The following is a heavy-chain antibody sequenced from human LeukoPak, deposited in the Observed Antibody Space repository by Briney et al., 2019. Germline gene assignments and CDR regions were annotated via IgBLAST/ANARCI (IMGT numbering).Heavy chain of an antibody. V-gene: IGHV1-18*01. Sequence: VAAVKVSCKASGYTFTSYGISWVRQVPGQGLEWMGWISAYNGNTNYAQKLQGRVTMTTDTSTSTAYMELRSLRSDDTAVYYCAWSNYYDSSGYFDYWGQGTLVTVSS. CDR1: GYTFTSYG. J-gene: IGHJ4*02. D-gene: IGHD3-22*01. CDR3: AWSNYYDSSGYFDY. CDR2: ISAYNGNT.